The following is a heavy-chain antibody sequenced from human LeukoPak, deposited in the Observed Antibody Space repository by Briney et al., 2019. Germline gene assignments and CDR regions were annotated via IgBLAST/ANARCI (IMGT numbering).Heavy chain of an antibody. Sequence: GGALRLSCAASGFTFSTYSMNWVRQPPGKGLEWVSYISSGSATTYYADSVKGRFTISRDNAKNSLYLQMNSLRVEDTAVYFCARELDTPLFAMYSNDYWGQGTLVTVSS. D-gene: IGHD6-13*01. CDR1: GFTFSTYS. J-gene: IGHJ4*02. CDR3: ARELDTPLFAMYSNDY. V-gene: IGHV3-48*01. CDR2: ISSGSATT.